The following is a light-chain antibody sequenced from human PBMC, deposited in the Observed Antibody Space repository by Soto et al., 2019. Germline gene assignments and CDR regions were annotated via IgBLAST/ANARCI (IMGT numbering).Light chain of an antibody. J-gene: IGLJ3*02. V-gene: IGLV2-11*01. CDR1: SSDVGAYNY. CDR3: SSYAGSNTWV. CDR2: DVS. Sequence: QSVLTQPRSVSGSPGQSVTISCTGTSSDVGAYNYVSWYQQHPGKAPKLMIYDVSKRPSGVPDRFSGSKSGNTASLTISGPQAEDEADYYCSSYAGSNTWVFGGGTKLTVL.